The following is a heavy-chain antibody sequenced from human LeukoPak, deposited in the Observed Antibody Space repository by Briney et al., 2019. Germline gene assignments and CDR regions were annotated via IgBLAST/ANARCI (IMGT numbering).Heavy chain of an antibody. D-gene: IGHD5-18*01. CDR3: TRGGYSYGLADAFDI. CDR1: GFTFSGSA. J-gene: IGHJ3*02. CDR2: IRSKANSYAT. Sequence: GGSLRLSCAASGFTFSGSAMHWVRQASGKGLEWVGRIRSKANSYATAYAASVKGRFTISRDDSKNTAYLQMNSLKTEDTAVYYCTRGGYSYGLADAFDIWGQGTMVTVSS. V-gene: IGHV3-73*01.